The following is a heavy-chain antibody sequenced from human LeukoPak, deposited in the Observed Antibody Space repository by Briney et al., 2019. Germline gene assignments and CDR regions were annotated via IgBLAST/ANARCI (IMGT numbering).Heavy chain of an antibody. CDR2: IWYDGSNK. CDR3: AKEATVSTYYYYYYMDV. V-gene: IGHV3-33*06. Sequence: PVGSLRLSCAASGFTFSSYGMHWVRQAPGKGLEWVAVIWYDGSNKYYADSVKGRFTISRDNSKNTLYLQMNSLRAEDTAVYYCAKEATVSTYYYYYYMDVWGKGTTVTVSS. CDR1: GFTFSSYG. J-gene: IGHJ6*03. D-gene: IGHD4-17*01.